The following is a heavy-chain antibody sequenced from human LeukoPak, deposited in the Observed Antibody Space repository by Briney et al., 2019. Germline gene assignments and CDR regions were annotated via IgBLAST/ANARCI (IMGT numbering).Heavy chain of an antibody. CDR1: GFTFSSYA. CDR3: AGDFWSGYYTGIGFDP. Sequence: GGSLRLSCAASGFTFSSYAMSWVRQAPGKGLEWVSAISGSGGSTYYADSVKGRFTISRDNSKNTLYLQMNSLRAEDTAVYYCAGDFWSGYYTGIGFDPWGQGTLVTVSS. CDR2: ISGSGGST. J-gene: IGHJ5*02. D-gene: IGHD3-3*01. V-gene: IGHV3-23*01.